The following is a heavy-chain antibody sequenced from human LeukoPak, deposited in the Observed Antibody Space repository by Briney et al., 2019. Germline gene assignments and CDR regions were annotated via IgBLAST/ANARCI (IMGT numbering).Heavy chain of an antibody. CDR1: GESFSNYY. V-gene: IGHV4-34*01. J-gene: IGHJ4*02. Sequence: PSETLSLTCAVYGESFSNYYWNWIRQPPGKGLEWIGEINHSGRTIYNPSLKSRVTISLDTSKTQFSLNLTSVTAADTAVYYCASTLGAEWGQGTLVTVSS. CDR3: ASTLGAE. D-gene: IGHD1-26*01. CDR2: INHSGRT.